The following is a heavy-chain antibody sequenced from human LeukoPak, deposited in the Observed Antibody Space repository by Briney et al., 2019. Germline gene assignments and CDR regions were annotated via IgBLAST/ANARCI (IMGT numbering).Heavy chain of an antibody. V-gene: IGHV3-30*01. J-gene: IGHJ5*02. CDR2: ISYDGSNK. CDR1: GFTFSSYA. D-gene: IGHD5-18*01. Sequence: GGSLRLSCAASGFTFSSYAMHWVRQAPGKGLEWVAVISYDGSNKYYADSVKGRFTISRDNSKNTLYLQMNSPRAEDTAVYYCSKPLSPKDSKVNNPWGQGTLVTVSS. CDR3: SKPLSPKDSKVNNP.